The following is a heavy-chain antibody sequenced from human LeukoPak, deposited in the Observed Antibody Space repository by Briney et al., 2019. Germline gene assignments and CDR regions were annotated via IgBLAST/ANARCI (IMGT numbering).Heavy chain of an antibody. CDR2: INSDGGGA. CDR1: GITFGNNW. CDR3: ARDVPHNWFDT. V-gene: IGHV3-74*01. J-gene: IGHJ5*02. Sequence: GGSLRPSCAASGITFGNNWMHWVRQGPGKGLVWISRINSDGGGAIYADSVKGRFTVSRDNAKNTLYLQMNSLRAEDTAVYYCARDVPHNWFDTWGQGTLVTVSS.